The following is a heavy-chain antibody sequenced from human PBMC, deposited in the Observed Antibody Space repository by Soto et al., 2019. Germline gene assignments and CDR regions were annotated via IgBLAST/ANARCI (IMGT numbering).Heavy chain of an antibody. CDR2: IYYSGST. Sequence: SETLSLTCTVSGGSISSGGYYWSWIRQHPGKGLEWIGYIYYSGSTYYNPSLKSRVTISVDTSKNQFCLKLSSVTAADTAVYYCARDYYVSSGYYMITWGQGTLVTGSS. D-gene: IGHD3-22*01. J-gene: IGHJ5*02. CDR1: GGSISSGGYY. CDR3: ARDYYVSSGYYMIT. V-gene: IGHV4-31*03.